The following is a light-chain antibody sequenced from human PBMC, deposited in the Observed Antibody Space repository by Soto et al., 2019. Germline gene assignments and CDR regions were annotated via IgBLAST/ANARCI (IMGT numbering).Light chain of an antibody. CDR1: SSDVGGYNY. J-gene: IGLJ1*01. Sequence: LTQPASVSGSPGQSITISCTGTSSDVGGYNYVSWYQQHPGKAPKLMIYDVSNRPSGVSNRFSGSKSGNTASLTISGLQAEDEADYYCSSYTSSSTEVFGTGTKLTVL. CDR3: SSYTSSSTEV. V-gene: IGLV2-14*01. CDR2: DVS.